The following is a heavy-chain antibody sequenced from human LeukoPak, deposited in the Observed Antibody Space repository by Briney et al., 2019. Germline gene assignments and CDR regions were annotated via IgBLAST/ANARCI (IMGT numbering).Heavy chain of an antibody. Sequence: PSQTLSLTCTVSGGSITNLNYYWTWIRQPAGKRLEWIGRIYTSGGTNYNPSLKSRVTMSADTSKNQFSLKLSSVTAADTAVYYCARWGEVYWYFDLWGRGTLVTVSS. CDR1: GGSITNLNYY. CDR3: ARWGEVYWYFDL. J-gene: IGHJ2*01. V-gene: IGHV4-61*02. CDR2: IYTSGGT. D-gene: IGHD3-16*01.